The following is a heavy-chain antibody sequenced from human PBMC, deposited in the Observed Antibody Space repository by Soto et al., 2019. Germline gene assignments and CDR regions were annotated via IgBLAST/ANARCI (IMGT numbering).Heavy chain of an antibody. CDR2: XSXXNXXX. J-gene: IGHJ5*02. D-gene: IGHD2-2*01. CDR1: GYAFTSYG. CDR3: ARDPLVRLGWFDP. V-gene: IGHV1-18*01. Sequence: ASVKVSCTASGYAFTSYGISLVRQAPGQGLEXMGXXSXXNXXXXXAXXLQGRVTMTTDTSTSTADMELRSLRSDETAVYYCARDPLVRLGWFDPWGQGTLVTVSS.